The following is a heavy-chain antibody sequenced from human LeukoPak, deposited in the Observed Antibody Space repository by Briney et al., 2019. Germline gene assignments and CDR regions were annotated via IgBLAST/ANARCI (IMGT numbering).Heavy chain of an antibody. J-gene: IGHJ4*02. CDR1: GFTFSSYE. Sequence: GGSLRLSCAASGFTFSSYEMNWVRQAPGKGLEWVSYISSSSSTIYYADSVKGRFTISRDNAKNSLYLQMNSLRAEDTAVYYCARSIAARPGWRSSVLYFDYWGQGTLVTVSS. CDR3: ARSIAARPGWRSSVLYFDY. CDR2: ISSSSSTI. V-gene: IGHV3-48*01. D-gene: IGHD6-6*01.